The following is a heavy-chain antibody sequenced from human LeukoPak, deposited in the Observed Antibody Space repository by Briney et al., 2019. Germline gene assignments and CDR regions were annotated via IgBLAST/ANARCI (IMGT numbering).Heavy chain of an antibody. Sequence: PGGSLRLSCAASGFTFSDYYMSWIRQAPGKGLEWVSYISSSGSTIYYADSVKGRFTISRDNAKNSLYLQTNSLRAEDTAVYYCARVSSSWYVGFDYWGQGTLVTVSS. CDR1: GFTFSDYY. CDR3: ARVSSSWYVGFDY. D-gene: IGHD6-13*01. J-gene: IGHJ4*02. V-gene: IGHV3-11*01. CDR2: ISSSGSTI.